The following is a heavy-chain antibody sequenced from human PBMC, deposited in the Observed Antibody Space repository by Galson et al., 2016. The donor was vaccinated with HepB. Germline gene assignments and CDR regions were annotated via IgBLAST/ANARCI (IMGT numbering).Heavy chain of an antibody. CDR1: GFTFSTYS. CDR2: IRSGSSTI. Sequence: SLRLSCAASGFTFSTYSMNWVRQAPGKGLEWVSYIRSGSSTIYYADSVKGRFTISRDNAKNSLYLQMNSLRDEDKAVYYCARGWYSNASPCFDYWGQGTLVTVSS. V-gene: IGHV3-48*02. J-gene: IGHJ4*02. CDR3: ARGWYSNASPCFDY. D-gene: IGHD6-13*01.